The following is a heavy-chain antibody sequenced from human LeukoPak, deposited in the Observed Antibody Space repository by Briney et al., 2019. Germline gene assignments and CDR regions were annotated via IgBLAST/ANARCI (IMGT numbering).Heavy chain of an antibody. Sequence: GTSLRLSCAASGFTFSSYEMNWVRQAPGKGLEWVSYISSSGSTIYYADSVKGRFTISRDNAKNSLYLQMNSLRAEDTAVYYCASPGYSGYDLGFDYWGQGTLVTVSS. CDR3: ASPGYSGYDLGFDY. J-gene: IGHJ4*02. D-gene: IGHD5-12*01. V-gene: IGHV3-48*03. CDR1: GFTFSSYE. CDR2: ISSSGSTI.